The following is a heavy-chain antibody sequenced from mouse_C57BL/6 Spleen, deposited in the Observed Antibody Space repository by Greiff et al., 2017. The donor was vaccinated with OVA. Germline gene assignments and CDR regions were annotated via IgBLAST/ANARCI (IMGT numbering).Heavy chain of an antibody. CDR2: IDPSDSYT. J-gene: IGHJ2*01. Sequence: QVQLQQSGAELVMPGASVKLSCKASGYTFTSYWMHWVKQRPGQGLEWIGEIDPSDSYTNYNQKFKGKSTLTVDKSSSTAYMQLSSLTSEDSAVYYCARAYYGSSPYFDYWGQGTTRTVSS. CDR3: ARAYYGSSPYFDY. V-gene: IGHV1-69*01. CDR1: GYTFTSYW. D-gene: IGHD1-1*01.